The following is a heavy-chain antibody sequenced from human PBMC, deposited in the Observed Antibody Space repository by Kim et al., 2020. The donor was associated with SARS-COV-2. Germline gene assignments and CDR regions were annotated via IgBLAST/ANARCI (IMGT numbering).Heavy chain of an antibody. Sequence: SVKVSCKASGGTFSSYAISWVRQAPGQGLEWMGGIIPIFGTANYAQKFQGRVTITADDSTSTAYMELSSLRSEDTAVYYCARLYYYASSGYSLDDYWGQGTLVTVSS. V-gene: IGHV1-69*13. CDR3: ARLYYYASSGYSLDDY. CDR1: GGTFSSYA. J-gene: IGHJ4*02. CDR2: IIPIFGTA. D-gene: IGHD3-22*01.